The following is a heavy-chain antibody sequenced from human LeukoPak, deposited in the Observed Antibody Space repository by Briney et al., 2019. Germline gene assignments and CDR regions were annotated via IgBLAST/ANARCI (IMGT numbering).Heavy chain of an antibody. Sequence: GGTLRLSCAASGFTFSTYGMSWVRQAPGKGLEWVSAISGSGGTTHYADSVKGRFTISRDNSKNTLYLQMNSLRAEDTAVYYCAKDRITMIVVPMSDIWGQGTMVTVSS. D-gene: IGHD3-22*01. V-gene: IGHV3-23*01. J-gene: IGHJ3*02. CDR1: GFTFSTYG. CDR3: AKDRITMIVVPMSDI. CDR2: ISGSGGTT.